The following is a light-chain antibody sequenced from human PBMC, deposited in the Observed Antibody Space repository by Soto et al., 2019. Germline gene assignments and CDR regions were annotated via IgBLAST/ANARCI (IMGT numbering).Light chain of an antibody. CDR2: AAS. Sequence: EIVLTQSPATLSLSPGEGATLSCRASQSVSTYLGWYQQKPGQAPRLLIYAASHRATGIPARFSGSGSWTDFTLTISSLEPEDFAVYYCQQRSNWPLTFGGGTKVEIK. CDR1: QSVSTY. CDR3: QQRSNWPLT. J-gene: IGKJ4*01. V-gene: IGKV3-11*01.